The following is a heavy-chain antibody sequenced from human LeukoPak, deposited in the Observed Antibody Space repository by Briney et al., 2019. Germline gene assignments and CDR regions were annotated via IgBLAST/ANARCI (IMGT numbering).Heavy chain of an antibody. Sequence: ASVKVSCKASGYTFTSYGISWVRQAPGQGLEWMGWISAYNGNTNYAQKLQGRVTMTTDTSTSTAYMELRSLRSDDTAVYYCASSYDSSGYHDAFDIWGQGTMVTVSS. CDR3: ASSYDSSGYHDAFDI. V-gene: IGHV1-18*01. CDR2: ISAYNGNT. CDR1: GYTFTSYG. D-gene: IGHD3-22*01. J-gene: IGHJ3*02.